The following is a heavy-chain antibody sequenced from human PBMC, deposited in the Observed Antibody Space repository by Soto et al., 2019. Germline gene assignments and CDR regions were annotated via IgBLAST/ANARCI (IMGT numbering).Heavy chain of an antibody. V-gene: IGHV4-61*01. CDR2: IYYSGST. CDR3: AGGTDYRWVL. CDR1: GGSVSSGSYY. D-gene: IGHD4-4*01. J-gene: IGHJ6*02. Sequence: SETLSLTCTVSGGSVSSGSYYWSWIRQPPGKGLEWIGYIYYSGSTNYNPSLKSRVTMSVDTSKNQFSLKLNSLTAADAAVYYCAGGTDYRWVLWGQGTTVTVSS.